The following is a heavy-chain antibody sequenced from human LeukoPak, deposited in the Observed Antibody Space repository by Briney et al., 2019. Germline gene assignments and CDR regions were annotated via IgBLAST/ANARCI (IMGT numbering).Heavy chain of an antibody. CDR3: AKGMASGYDYNWFDL. D-gene: IGHD5-12*01. CDR2: ISYDGSNK. Sequence: PGGSLRLSCAASGFTFSNYGIHWVRQAPGKGLEWVAVISYDGSNKYYADSVKGRFTISRDNSRNTLYLQMNSLRAEDTALYFCAKGMASGYDYNWFDLWGQGTLVTVSS. J-gene: IGHJ5*02. CDR1: GFTFSNYG. V-gene: IGHV3-30*18.